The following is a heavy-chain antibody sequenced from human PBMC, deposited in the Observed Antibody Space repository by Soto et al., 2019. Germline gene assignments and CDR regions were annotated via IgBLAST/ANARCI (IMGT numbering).Heavy chain of an antibody. J-gene: IGHJ4*02. CDR1: VGTFSSYA. CDR2: IIPIFGTA. D-gene: IGHD4-17*01. CDR3: ARGDYGDYDY. Sequence: ASVKVSCKASVGTFSSYAISLVRQAPGQGLEWMGGIIPIFGTANYAQKFQGRVTITADESTSTAYMELSSLRSEDTAVYYCARGDYGDYDYWGQGTLVTVSS. V-gene: IGHV1-69*13.